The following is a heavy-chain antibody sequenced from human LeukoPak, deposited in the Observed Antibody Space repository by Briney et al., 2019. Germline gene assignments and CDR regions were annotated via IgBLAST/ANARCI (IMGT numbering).Heavy chain of an antibody. D-gene: IGHD2-2*01. V-gene: IGHV1-69*05. J-gene: IGHJ4*02. CDR2: IIPIFGTA. Sequence: LVKVSCKASGGTFSSYAISWVRQAPGQGLEWMGGIIPIFGTANYAQKFQGRVTITTDESTSTAYMELSSLRSEDTAVYYCAREVRCSSTSCYPYYDYWGQGTLVTVSS. CDR1: GGTFSSYA. CDR3: AREVRCSSTSCYPYYDY.